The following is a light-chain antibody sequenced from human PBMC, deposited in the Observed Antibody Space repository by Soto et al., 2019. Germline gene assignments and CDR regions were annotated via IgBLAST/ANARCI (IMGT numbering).Light chain of an antibody. CDR3: QKYNSAPPCT. CDR1: QGISNY. J-gene: IGKJ3*01. Sequence: DIQMTQSPSSLSASVGDRVTITCRASQGISNYLAWYQQKPGKVPKLLIYAASILQSGVLSRFSGSGSGTDFTLTIRSLQPEDVATYYCQKYNSAPPCTFGPWTKWDIK. V-gene: IGKV1-27*01. CDR2: AAS.